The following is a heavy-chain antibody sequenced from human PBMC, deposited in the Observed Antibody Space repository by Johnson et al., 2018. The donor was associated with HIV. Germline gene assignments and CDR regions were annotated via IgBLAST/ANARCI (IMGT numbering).Heavy chain of an antibody. J-gene: IGHJ3*02. V-gene: IGHV3-7*05. CDR1: GFTFSTYW. D-gene: IGHD2-2*01. CDR2: INQDGSAK. CDR3: ARNGLIPAAKGVAFDI. Sequence: VQLVESGGGLVQPGGSLRLPCAASGFTFSTYWMNWVRHAPGKGLEWLANINQDGSAKYSVHSLKGRFTISRDNVKNSLYLQMNSLRVEDAAVYYCARNGLIPAAKGVAFDIWGHGTTVTVSS.